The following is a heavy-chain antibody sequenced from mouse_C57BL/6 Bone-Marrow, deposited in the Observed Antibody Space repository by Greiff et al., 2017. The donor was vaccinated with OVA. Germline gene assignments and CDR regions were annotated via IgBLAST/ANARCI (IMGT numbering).Heavy chain of an antibody. Sequence: EVMLVESGGGLVQSGRSLRLSCATSGFTFSDFYMEWVRQAPGKGLEWIAASRNKANDYTTEYSASVKGRFIVSRDTSQSILYLQMNALRAEDTAIYYCARDQLGTPFAYWGQGTLVTVSA. J-gene: IGHJ3*01. CDR2: SRNKANDYTT. CDR1: GFTFSDFY. D-gene: IGHD4-1*02. CDR3: ARDQLGTPFAY. V-gene: IGHV7-1*01.